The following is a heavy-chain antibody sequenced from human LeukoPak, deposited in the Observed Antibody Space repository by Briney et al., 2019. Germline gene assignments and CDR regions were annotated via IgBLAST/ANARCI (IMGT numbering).Heavy chain of an antibody. CDR3: ARGPNGYHNT. CDR1: GFTFSSYV. D-gene: IGHD5-24*01. Sequence: GGSLRLSCAASGFTFSSYVMHWVRQAPGKGLEWVAIISYDGSNEYYADSVKGRFTISRDNSKNTLYLQMNSLRAADTAVYYCARGPNGYHNTGGQGTLVTVSS. V-gene: IGHV3-30*04. J-gene: IGHJ4*02. CDR2: ISYDGSNE.